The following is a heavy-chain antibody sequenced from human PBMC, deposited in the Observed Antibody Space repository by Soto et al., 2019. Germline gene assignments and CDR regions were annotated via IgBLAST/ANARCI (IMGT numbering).Heavy chain of an antibody. CDR1: GGSISSYY. V-gene: IGHV4-59*08. J-gene: IGHJ4*02. CDR3: ASRYGDCFDF. Sequence: QVQLQESGPGLVKPSETLSLTCTVSGGSISSYYWSWIRQPPGQGLEWIGYMYYSGSTNHNPSLQSLVTISIDTAMNQSSLKLSSVTAADTAVSYCASRYGDCFDFWGQGPLGTVSS. D-gene: IGHD4-17*01. CDR2: MYYSGST.